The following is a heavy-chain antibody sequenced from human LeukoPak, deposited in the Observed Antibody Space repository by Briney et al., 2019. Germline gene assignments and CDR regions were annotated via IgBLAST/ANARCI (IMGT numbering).Heavy chain of an antibody. CDR2: TSAYNGNT. V-gene: IGHV1-18*01. D-gene: IGHD5-12*01. CDR3: ARDLPADTGYETHDY. J-gene: IGHJ4*02. Sequence: ASVKVSCKTSGYTFTNYAISWVRQAPGQGLECVGWTSAYNGNTDYAQKFQGRVTMTTDSSTSTAYMELRSLRSDDTAVYYCARDLPADTGYETHDYWGQGTLVTVSS. CDR1: GYTFTNYA.